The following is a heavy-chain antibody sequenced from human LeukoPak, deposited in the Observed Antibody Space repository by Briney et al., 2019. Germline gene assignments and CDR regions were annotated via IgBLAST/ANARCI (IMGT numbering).Heavy chain of an antibody. Sequence: GGSLRLSCAASGFTFSIYAMSWVRQAPGKGLEWVSAISGSGGSTYYADSVKGRFTISRDNSKNTLYLQMNSLRAEDTAVYYCAKVVSGYSNYGYWGQGTLVTVSS. V-gene: IGHV3-23*01. CDR1: GFTFSIYA. D-gene: IGHD4-11*01. J-gene: IGHJ4*02. CDR2: ISGSGGST. CDR3: AKVVSGYSNYGY.